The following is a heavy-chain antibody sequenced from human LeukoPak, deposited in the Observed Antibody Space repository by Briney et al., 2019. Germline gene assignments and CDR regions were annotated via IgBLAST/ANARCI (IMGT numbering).Heavy chain of an antibody. CDR3: VQGGHFDF. D-gene: IGHD3-16*01. CDR2: INEDGREK. Sequence: GGSLRPSCAASGFSFSRFEMTWGRQAPGKGPEWVANINEDGREKHYVDSVKGRFTISRDNGKNSLYLEMNSLRADDTAVYFCVQGGHFDFWGQGAPVTVSS. J-gene: IGHJ4*02. V-gene: IGHV3-7*01. CDR1: GFSFSRFE.